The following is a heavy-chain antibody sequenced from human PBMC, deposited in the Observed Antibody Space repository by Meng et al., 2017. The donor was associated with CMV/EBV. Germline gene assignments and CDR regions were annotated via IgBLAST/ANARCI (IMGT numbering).Heavy chain of an antibody. V-gene: IGHV3-33*01. CDR3: ARDNDGSSHYSQFDY. CDR2: LWYDGSRK. Sequence: SGFPLNSYGIHCVGQFPGKRLEWVAVLWYDGSRKYFADSVQGRFSISRDDSKNTVYLQMNSLRAEDTAVYYCARDNDGSSHYSQFDYWGQGTLVTVSS. D-gene: IGHD3-22*01. CDR1: GFPLNSYG. J-gene: IGHJ4*02.